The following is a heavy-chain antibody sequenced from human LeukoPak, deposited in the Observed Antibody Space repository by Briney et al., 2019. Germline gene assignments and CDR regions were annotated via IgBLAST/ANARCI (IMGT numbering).Heavy chain of an antibody. CDR3: AKDAHFLIVARIFDY. Sequence: GGSLRLSCAASGFTFSSYWMSWVRQAPGKGLEWVANIKQDGSEKYYVDSVKGRFTISRDNAKNSLYLQMNSLRAEDTAVYYCAKDAHFLIVARIFDYWGQGTLVTVSS. V-gene: IGHV3-7*03. J-gene: IGHJ4*02. CDR1: GFTFSSYW. D-gene: IGHD3-22*01. CDR2: IKQDGSEK.